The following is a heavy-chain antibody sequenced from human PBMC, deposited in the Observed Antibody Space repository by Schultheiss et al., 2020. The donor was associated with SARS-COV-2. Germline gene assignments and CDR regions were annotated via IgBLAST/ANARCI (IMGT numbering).Heavy chain of an antibody. CDR2: ISAGGGST. J-gene: IGHJ4*02. D-gene: IGHD2-2*01. Sequence: GGSLRLSCAASGFTFSTYAMSWVRQAPGKGLEWVSGISAGGGSTYYADSVKGRFTISRDNSENTLYLQINSLRAEDSAVYYCAKVSGGVVVPAGTDYWGQGTLVTVSS. V-gene: IGHV3-23*01. CDR1: GFTFSTYA. CDR3: AKVSGGVVVPAGTDY.